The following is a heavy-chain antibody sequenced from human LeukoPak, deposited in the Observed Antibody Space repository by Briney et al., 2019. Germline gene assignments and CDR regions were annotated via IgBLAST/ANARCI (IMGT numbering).Heavy chain of an antibody. V-gene: IGHV1-69*06. CDR2: IIPIFGTA. CDR1: GGTFTSYA. D-gene: IGHD3-22*01. J-gene: IGHJ4*02. Sequence: SVKVSCKASGGTFTSYAISWVRQAPGQGLEWMGGIIPIFGTANYAQKFQDRVTITADKSTSTAYMELSSLRSEDTAVYYCAREDYYDSGSNDYWGQGTLVTVSS. CDR3: AREDYYDSGSNDY.